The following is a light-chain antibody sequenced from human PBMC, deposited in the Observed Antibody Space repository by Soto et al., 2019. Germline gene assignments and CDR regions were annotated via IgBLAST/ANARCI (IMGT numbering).Light chain of an antibody. Sequence: DIQMTQSPSTLSASAGDTVTITCRASQSINNWLAWYQQKPGTAPKILIYDASTLESGVPSRFSGSGSGTEFTLTISSLQPDDFATYYCQQYNTYSYTFGQGTKVDNK. CDR3: QQYNTYSYT. CDR2: DAS. CDR1: QSINNW. V-gene: IGKV1-5*01. J-gene: IGKJ2*01.